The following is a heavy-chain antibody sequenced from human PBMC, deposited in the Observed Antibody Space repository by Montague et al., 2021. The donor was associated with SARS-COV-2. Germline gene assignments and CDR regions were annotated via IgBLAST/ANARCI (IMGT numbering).Heavy chain of an antibody. Sequence: SETLSLTCAVSGGSISSHYWSFIRQPPGKGLEWIAYINYSGGTNYNPSLKSRVTISVDTSKNHFSLQLHSVTPADTAVYFCARATSVWGAVNWFDPWGQGTLVTVSS. D-gene: IGHD3-16*01. V-gene: IGHV4-59*11. CDR3: ARATSVWGAVNWFDP. J-gene: IGHJ5*02. CDR1: GGSISSHY. CDR2: INYSGGT.